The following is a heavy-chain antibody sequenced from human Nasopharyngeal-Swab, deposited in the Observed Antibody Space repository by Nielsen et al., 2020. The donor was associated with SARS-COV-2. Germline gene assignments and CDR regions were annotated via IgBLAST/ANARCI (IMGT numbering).Heavy chain of an antibody. CDR3: ARDIGYSLLYGMDV. Sequence: GGSLRLSCVASGFTFSSYGMHWVRQAPGKGLEWVAVISYDGSNKYYADSVKGRFTISRHNSKNTLYLQMNSLRAEDTAVYYCARDIGYSLLYGMDVWGQGTTVTVSS. J-gene: IGHJ6*02. D-gene: IGHD5-18*01. V-gene: IGHV3-30*03. CDR2: ISYDGSNK. CDR1: GFTFSSYG.